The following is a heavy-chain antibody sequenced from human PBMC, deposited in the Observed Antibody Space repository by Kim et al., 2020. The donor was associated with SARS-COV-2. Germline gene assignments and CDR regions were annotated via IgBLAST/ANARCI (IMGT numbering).Heavy chain of an antibody. CDR2: INPSGGST. Sequence: ASVKVSCKASGYTFTSYYMHWVRQAPGQGLEWMGIINPSGGSTSYAQKFQGRVTMTRDTSTSTVYMELSSLRSEDTAVYYFARVGAWWEPGEYYYYGMDVWGQGTTVTVSS. J-gene: IGHJ6*02. V-gene: IGHV1-46*01. D-gene: IGHD2-15*01. CDR1: GYTFTSYY. CDR3: ARVGAWWEPGEYYYYGMDV.